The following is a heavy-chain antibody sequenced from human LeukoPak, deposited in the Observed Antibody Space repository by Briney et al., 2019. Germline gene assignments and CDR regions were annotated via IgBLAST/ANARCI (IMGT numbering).Heavy chain of an antibody. CDR1: GSTFSSNA. D-gene: IGHD6-19*01. V-gene: IGHV3-23*01. CDR3: AKDGSSGWYSKYYFDY. J-gene: IGHJ4*02. CDR2: ISGSGGST. Sequence: PGGSLRLSCAASGSTFSSNAMSWVRQAPGKGLEWVSAISGSGGSTYYADSVKGRFTISRDNSKNTLYLQMNSLRAEDTAVYYCAKDGSSGWYSKYYFDYWGQGTLVTVSS.